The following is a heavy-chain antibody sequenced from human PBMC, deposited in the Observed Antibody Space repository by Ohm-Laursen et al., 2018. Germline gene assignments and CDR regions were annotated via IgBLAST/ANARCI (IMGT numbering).Heavy chain of an antibody. CDR2: IYYSGST. Sequence: SDTLSLTCTVSGGSISSGGYYWSWIRQHPGKGLEWIGYIYYSGSTYYNPSLKSRVTISVDTSKNQFSLKLSSVTAADTAVYYCARAAIIEPGTFDYWGQGTLVTVSS. D-gene: IGHD1-14*01. CDR1: GGSISSGGYY. V-gene: IGHV4-31*03. J-gene: IGHJ4*02. CDR3: ARAAIIEPGTFDY.